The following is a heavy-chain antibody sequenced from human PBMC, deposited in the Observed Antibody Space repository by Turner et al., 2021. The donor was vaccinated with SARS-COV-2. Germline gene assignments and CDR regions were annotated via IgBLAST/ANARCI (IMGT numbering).Heavy chain of an antibody. Sequence: EVQLVESGGGLVQPGGSLRLSCAASGFTVSSNSMSWVRRAPGKGLEWVSLIYSGGSTDYADSVKGRFTISRDNSKNTLSLQMNSLRAEDTAVYYCARHKWRRGAFDYWGQGTLVTGSS. CDR2: IYSGGST. J-gene: IGHJ4*02. CDR1: GFTVSSNS. V-gene: IGHV3-66*04. D-gene: IGHD5-12*01. CDR3: ARHKWRRGAFDY.